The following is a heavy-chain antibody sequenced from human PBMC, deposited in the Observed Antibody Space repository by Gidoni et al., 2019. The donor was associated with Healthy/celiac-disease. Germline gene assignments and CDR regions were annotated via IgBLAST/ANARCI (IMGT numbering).Heavy chain of an antibody. V-gene: IGHV3-48*03. D-gene: IGHD3-16*01. CDR1: GFTFSSYE. Sequence: EVQLVESGGGLVQPGGSLRLSCAASGFTFSSYEMNWVRQAPGKGLEWVSYISSSGSTIYYADSVKGRFTISRDNAKNSLYLQMNSLRAEDTAVYYCARLIANWFDPWGQGTLVTVSS. CDR3: ARLIANWFDP. CDR2: ISSSGSTI. J-gene: IGHJ5*02.